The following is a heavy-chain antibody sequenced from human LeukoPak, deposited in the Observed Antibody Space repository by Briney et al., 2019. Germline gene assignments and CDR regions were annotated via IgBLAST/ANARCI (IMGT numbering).Heavy chain of an antibody. CDR2: VSGSGGST. Sequence: GGSLRLSCAASGFTFSSYVMSWVRQAPGKGLEWVSAVSGSGGSTYYADSVKVRFTISRDNSKNTLYLQMNSLRAEDTAVYYCAKEGTGDPRDFDYWGQGTLVTVSS. CDR3: AKEGTGDPRDFDY. CDR1: GFTFSSYV. V-gene: IGHV3-23*01. J-gene: IGHJ4*02. D-gene: IGHD7-27*01.